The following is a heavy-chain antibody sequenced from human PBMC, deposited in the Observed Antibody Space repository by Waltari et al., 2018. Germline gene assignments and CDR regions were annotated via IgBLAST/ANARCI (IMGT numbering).Heavy chain of an antibody. J-gene: IGHJ6*04. V-gene: IGHV3-7*01. CDR1: GFTFSSSW. Sequence: EVQLVESGGGLVQPGGSLRLSCAASGFTFSSSWMDWVRRAPGRGLGGWAKKKEKESEKYYVDSVKARFIISRTKAKNPLYRKMPGLGVENTAFYSCPRRLDAGGKGTTVTVPS. CDR3: PRRLDA. CDR2: KKEKESEK.